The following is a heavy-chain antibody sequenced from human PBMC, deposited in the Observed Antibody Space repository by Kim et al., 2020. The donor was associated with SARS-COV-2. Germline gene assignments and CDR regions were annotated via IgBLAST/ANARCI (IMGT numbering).Heavy chain of an antibody. J-gene: IGHJ5*02. Sequence: GGSLRLSCAASGFTFSTYALHWVRQAPGKGLEWVAVISYDGSNKYYADSVKGRFTISRDNSKNTLYLQMTSLRTEDTAVYYCAGDRDGLGSRYDPWGQGTLVTVSS. CDR3: AGDRDGLGSRYDP. D-gene: IGHD3-10*01. CDR2: ISYDGSNK. CDR1: GFTFSTYA. V-gene: IGHV3-30*04.